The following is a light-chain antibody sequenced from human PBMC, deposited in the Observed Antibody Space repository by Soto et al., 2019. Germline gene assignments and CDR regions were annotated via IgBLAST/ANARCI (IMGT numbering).Light chain of an antibody. CDR2: SNN. Sequence: QSVLTQPPSASGTPGQRVTISCSGSSSNIGSNTVNWYQQLPGTAPTLLIYSNNQRPSGVPDRFSGSKSGTSASLAVNGPQSGDEADYYCAAWDDSLNGPLFGGGTKVTVL. CDR3: AAWDDSLNGPL. J-gene: IGLJ3*02. V-gene: IGLV1-44*01. CDR1: SSNIGSNT.